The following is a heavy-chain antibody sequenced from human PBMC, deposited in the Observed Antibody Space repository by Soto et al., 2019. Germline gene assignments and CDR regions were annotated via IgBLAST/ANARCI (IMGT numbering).Heavy chain of an antibody. V-gene: IGHV1-69*01. Sequence: QVHLVQSGAEVKKPGSSVRVSCKTSGGTFSSYSFTWVRKAPGQGLEWMGAIIPILNTANFTRKFQSTVTTRAEEPKSAFYMDLSSLSPDDTAVYYCARVDYYITYGFYYYGLDVWWQGTTVTVSS. D-gene: IGHD3-10*01. J-gene: IGHJ6*01. CDR1: GGTFSSYS. CDR3: ARVDYYITYGFYYYGLDV. CDR2: IIPILNTA.